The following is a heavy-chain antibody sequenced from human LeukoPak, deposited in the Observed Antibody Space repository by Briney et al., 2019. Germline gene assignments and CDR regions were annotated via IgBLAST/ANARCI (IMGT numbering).Heavy chain of an antibody. CDR1: GFTFSDYY. J-gene: IGHJ2*01. Sequence: GGSLRLSCAASGFTFSDYYMSWIRQAPGKGLEWVSYISSSGSTIYYADSVKGRFTISRDNAKNSLYLQMNSLRAEDTAVYYCARDRTSTVWYFDLWGRGTQVTVSS. CDR3: ARDRTSTVWYFDL. CDR2: ISSSGSTI. V-gene: IGHV3-11*01. D-gene: IGHD4-17*01.